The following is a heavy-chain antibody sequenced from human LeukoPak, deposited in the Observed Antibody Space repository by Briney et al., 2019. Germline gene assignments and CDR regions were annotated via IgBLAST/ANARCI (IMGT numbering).Heavy chain of an antibody. CDR3: ARGYSPKSGYYYYYYGMDV. CDR1: GGSFSGYY. V-gene: IGHV4-34*01. J-gene: IGHJ6*02. D-gene: IGHD3-3*01. CDR2: INHSGST. Sequence: MSSETLSLTCAVYGGSFSGYYWSWIRQPPGKGLEWIGEINHSGSTNYNPSLKSRVTISVDTSKNQFSLKLSSVTAADTAVYYCARGYSPKSGYYYYYYGMDVWGQGTTVTVSS.